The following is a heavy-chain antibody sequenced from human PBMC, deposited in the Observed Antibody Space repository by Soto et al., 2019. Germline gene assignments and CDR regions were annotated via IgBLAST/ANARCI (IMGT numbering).Heavy chain of an antibody. Sequence: VQLVESGGGLVKPGGSLRLSCAASGFTFSSYSMNWVRQAPGKGLEWVSSISSSSSYIYYADSVKGRFTISRDNAKNSLYLQMNSLRAEDTAVYYCARDLHPHYSNYYFDYWGQGTLVTVSS. CDR3: ARDLHPHYSNYYFDY. J-gene: IGHJ4*02. CDR1: GFTFSSYS. CDR2: ISSSSSYI. V-gene: IGHV3-21*01. D-gene: IGHD4-4*01.